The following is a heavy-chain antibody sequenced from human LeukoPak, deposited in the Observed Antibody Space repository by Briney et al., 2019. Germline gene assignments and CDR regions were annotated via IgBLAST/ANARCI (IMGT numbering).Heavy chain of an antibody. Sequence: GGSLRLSCAASWLTVSTYYMTWVRQAPGKGLECVSVIYSGGSTYYADSVRGRFTVSRDNSKNTLYLQMNSLRAEDTAMYYCARGLGYCTSTTCLLPFDYWGQGTLVTVSS. J-gene: IGHJ4*02. CDR1: WLTVSTYY. CDR3: ARGLGYCTSTTCLLPFDY. CDR2: IYSGGST. V-gene: IGHV3-53*01. D-gene: IGHD2-2*01.